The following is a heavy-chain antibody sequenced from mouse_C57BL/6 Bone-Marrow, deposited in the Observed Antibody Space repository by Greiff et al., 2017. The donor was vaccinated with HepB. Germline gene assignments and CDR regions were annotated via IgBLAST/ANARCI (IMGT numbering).Heavy chain of an antibody. CDR2: IHPNSGST. V-gene: IGHV1-64*01. CDR1: GYTFTSYW. CDR3: ASSWNDYFDY. Sequence: QVQLQQPGAELVNPGASVKLSCTASGYTFTSYWMHWVKQRPGQGLEWIGMIHPNSGSTNYNEKFKSKATLTVDKSSSTAYMQLSSLTSEDSAVYYCASSWNDYFDYWGQGTTLTVSS. J-gene: IGHJ2*01.